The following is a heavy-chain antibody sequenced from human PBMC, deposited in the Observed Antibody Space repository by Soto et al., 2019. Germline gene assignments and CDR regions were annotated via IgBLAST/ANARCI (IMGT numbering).Heavy chain of an antibody. CDR2: INAGNGNT. CDR3: ARGSILEWAYTHNNWFDP. Sequence: GQRHEWMGWINAGNGNTKYSQKFQGRVTITRDTSASTAYMELSSLRSEDTAVYYCARGSILEWAYTHNNWFDPWGQGTLVSVSS. J-gene: IGHJ5*02. D-gene: IGHD3-3*01. V-gene: IGHV1-3*01.